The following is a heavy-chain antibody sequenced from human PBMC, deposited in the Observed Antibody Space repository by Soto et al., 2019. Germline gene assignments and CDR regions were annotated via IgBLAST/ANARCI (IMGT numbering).Heavy chain of an antibody. D-gene: IGHD6-13*01. Sequence: QVQLQESGPGLVKPSQTLSLTCTVSGGSISSGGYYWSWIRQHPGKGLEWIGYIYYSGSTYYNPSLKSRVTISVDTSKHQLSLKLSSVTAADTAVYYCASRIAAAGAEYFQHWGQGTLVPVS. CDR1: GGSISSGGYY. CDR3: ASRIAAAGAEYFQH. CDR2: IYYSGST. J-gene: IGHJ1*01. V-gene: IGHV4-31*03.